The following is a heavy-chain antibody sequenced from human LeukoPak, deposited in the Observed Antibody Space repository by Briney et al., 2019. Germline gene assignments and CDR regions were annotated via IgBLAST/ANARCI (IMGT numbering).Heavy chain of an antibody. CDR2: ISSSGSTI. Sequence: PGGSLRLSCVVSGFTFSSYEMNWVRQAPGKGLEWVSYISSSGSTIYYADSVKGRFTISRDNAKNSLYLQMNSLRAEDTAVYYCARVSVARGRDYWGQGTLVTVSS. CDR3: ARVSVARGRDY. D-gene: IGHD3-10*01. V-gene: IGHV3-48*03. J-gene: IGHJ4*02. CDR1: GFTFSSYE.